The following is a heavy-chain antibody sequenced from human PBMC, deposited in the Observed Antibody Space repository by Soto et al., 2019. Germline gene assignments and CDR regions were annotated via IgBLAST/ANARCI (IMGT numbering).Heavy chain of an antibody. CDR3: ARDPRYSSGWYYFDY. Sequence: PGGSLRLSCAASGFTFSSYGMHWVRQAPGKWPEWVAVIWYDGSNKYFADSVKGRFTISRDNSKNTVHLQMNSLRAEDTAVYYCARDPRYSSGWYYFDYWGQGTLVTVSS. CDR2: IWYDGSNK. V-gene: IGHV3-33*01. J-gene: IGHJ4*02. D-gene: IGHD6-19*01. CDR1: GFTFSSYG.